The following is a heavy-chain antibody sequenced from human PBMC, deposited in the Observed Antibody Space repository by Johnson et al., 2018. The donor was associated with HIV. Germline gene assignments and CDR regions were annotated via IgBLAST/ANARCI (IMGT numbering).Heavy chain of an antibody. CDR2: LRREGGEK. CDR3: VRGSGSYSLVKGAFDM. Sequence: VQLVESGGGVVQPGRSLRLSCAASGLILNTAWMSWVRQAPGKGLEWVATLRREGGEKKFVASVKGGFPISRDNAKSSLYLQMNSLRAGDTAVYYCVRGSGSYSLVKGAFDMWGQGTMVTVSS. D-gene: IGHD1-26*01. CDR1: GLILNTAW. J-gene: IGHJ3*02. V-gene: IGHV3-7*04.